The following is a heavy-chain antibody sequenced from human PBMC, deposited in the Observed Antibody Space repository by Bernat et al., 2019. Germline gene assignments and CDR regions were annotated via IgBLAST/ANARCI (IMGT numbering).Heavy chain of an antibody. J-gene: IGHJ2*01. CDR1: GFTFSNYW. CDR3: ASGPRLTWYFDL. V-gene: IGHV3-7*03. CDR2: IRQNGSEK. D-gene: IGHD3-9*01. Sequence: EVQLVESGGGLVQPGGSLRLSCAASGFTFSNYWMNWLRQAPGKGLEYVADIRQNGSEKFYADSVKGRFTISRDDAKNSMFLQMDRLRADDTAVYFCASGPRLTWYFDLWGRGTLATVS.